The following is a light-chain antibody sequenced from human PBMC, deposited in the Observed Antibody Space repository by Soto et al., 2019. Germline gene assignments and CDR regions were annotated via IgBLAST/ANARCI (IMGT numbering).Light chain of an antibody. J-gene: IGLJ2*01. CDR3: AAWDDSLNGVV. Sequence: QSVLTQPPSASGTPGQRVTNSCSGSSSNIGSNTVNWYQQLPGTAPKLLIYSNNQRPSGVPDRFSGSKSGTSASLAISWLQSEDEADYYCAAWDDSLNGVVFGGGTKLTVL. V-gene: IGLV1-44*01. CDR1: SSNIGSNT. CDR2: SNN.